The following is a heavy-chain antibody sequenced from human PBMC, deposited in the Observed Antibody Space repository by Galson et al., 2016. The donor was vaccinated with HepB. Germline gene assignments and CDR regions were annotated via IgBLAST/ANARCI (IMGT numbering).Heavy chain of an antibody. CDR3: ARQVAGLSD. D-gene: IGHD6-19*01. Sequence: LRLSCAASGFNFNTFTMHWVRQAPGKGLEWVSSISGRSQHIYYADSVNGRFAISRDNAANSVFLEMNSLRVDDSGVYFCARQVAGLSDWGQGSLVIVSS. CDR1: GFNFNTFT. CDR2: ISGRSQHI. V-gene: IGHV3-21*06. J-gene: IGHJ4*02.